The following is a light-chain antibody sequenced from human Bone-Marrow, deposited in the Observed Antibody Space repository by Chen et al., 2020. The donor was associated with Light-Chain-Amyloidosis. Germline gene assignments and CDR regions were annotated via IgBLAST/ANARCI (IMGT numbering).Light chain of an antibody. Sequence: IALNQSPLSLAVSPGETASISCTASQSLRHINGYTYLDRYLQRPGQSPQLLIYLAFNRAPGVADRCSATGAGAEFTMRINKVVDEDVGVYYCMEALQTPHYTFGRGTKLEIK. CDR2: LAF. CDR3: MEALQTPHYT. V-gene: IGKV2-28*01. CDR1: QSLRHINGYTY. J-gene: IGKJ2*01.